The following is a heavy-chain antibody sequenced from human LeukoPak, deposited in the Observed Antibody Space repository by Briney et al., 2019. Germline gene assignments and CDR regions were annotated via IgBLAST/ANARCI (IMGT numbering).Heavy chain of an antibody. CDR3: ARGGVVAAAFYYYYYYMDV. D-gene: IGHD2-15*01. J-gene: IGHJ6*03. V-gene: IGHV1-2*02. CDR2: INPNSGGT. Sequence: ASVKVSCKASGYTFTGYYMHWVRQAPGQGLEWMGWINPNSGGTNYAQKFQGRVTMTRDTSISTAYMELSRLRSDDTAVYYCARGGVVAAAFYYYYYYMDVWGKGTTVTVSS. CDR1: GYTFTGYY.